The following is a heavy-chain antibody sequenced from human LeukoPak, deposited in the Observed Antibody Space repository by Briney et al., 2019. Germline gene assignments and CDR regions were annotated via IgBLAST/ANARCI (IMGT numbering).Heavy chain of an antibody. CDR2: IYYSGNT. D-gene: IGHD3-22*01. Sequence: SETLSLTCTVSGGSISSRSYYWGWIRQPPGEGLQWIGSIYYSGNTYYNSSLKSRVTISVDTSKNQFSLKLSSVTAADTAVYYCARHKYYYDSSGYYWDYYYGMDVWGQGTTVTVSS. J-gene: IGHJ6*02. V-gene: IGHV4-39*01. CDR3: ARHKYYYDSSGYYWDYYYGMDV. CDR1: GGSISSRSYY.